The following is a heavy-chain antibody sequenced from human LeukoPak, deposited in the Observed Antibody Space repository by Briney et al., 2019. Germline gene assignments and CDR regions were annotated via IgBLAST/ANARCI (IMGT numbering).Heavy chain of an antibody. CDR3: AKGQLRFLEWLDFDY. J-gene: IGHJ4*02. CDR2: ISDTGRT. Sequence: GGSLRLSCAASGLPFSSCAMYWVRQAPGKGLEWVTSISDTGRTYYADSVKGRFTISRDNSKNTLYLQMNSLRAEDTAVYYCAKGQLRFLEWLDFDYWGQGTLVTVSS. CDR1: GLPFSSCA. D-gene: IGHD3-3*01. V-gene: IGHV3-23*01.